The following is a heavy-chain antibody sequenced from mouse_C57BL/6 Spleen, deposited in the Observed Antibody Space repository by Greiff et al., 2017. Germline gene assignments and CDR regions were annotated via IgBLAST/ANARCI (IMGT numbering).Heavy chain of an antibody. CDR1: GFTFSSYA. D-gene: IGHD2-5*01. J-gene: IGHJ2*01. V-gene: IGHV5-9-1*02. CDR3: TRDGGAYYSNYVYFDY. CDR2: ISSGGDYI. Sequence: EVQLQQSGEGLVKPGGSLKLSCAASGFTFSSYAMSWVRQTPEKRLEWVAYISSGGDYIYYADTVKGRFTISRDNARNTLYLQMSSLKSEDTAMYYCTRDGGAYYSNYVYFDYWCQGTTLTVSS.